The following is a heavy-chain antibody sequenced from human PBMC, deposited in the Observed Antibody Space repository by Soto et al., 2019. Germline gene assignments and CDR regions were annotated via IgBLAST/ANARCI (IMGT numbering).Heavy chain of an antibody. Sequence: SVKVSCKASGGTFSSYAISWVRQAPGQGLEWMGGIIPIFGTANYAQKFQGRVTITADESTSTAYMELSSLRSEDTAVYYCARVSGYCTNCVCPYYYYGMDVWGQGTTVTVSS. CDR1: GGTFSSYA. CDR3: ARVSGYCTNCVCPYYYYGMDV. D-gene: IGHD2-8*01. J-gene: IGHJ6*02. CDR2: IIPIFGTA. V-gene: IGHV1-69*13.